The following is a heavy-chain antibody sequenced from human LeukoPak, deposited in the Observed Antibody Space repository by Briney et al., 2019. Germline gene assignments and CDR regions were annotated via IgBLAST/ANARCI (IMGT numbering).Heavy chain of an antibody. D-gene: IGHD3-22*01. V-gene: IGHV1-18*01. CDR2: ISAYNGNT. Sequence: ASVKVSCKASGCTFTSYGISWVRQAPGQGLEWMGWISAYNGNTNYAQKLQGRVTMTTDTSTSTAYMELRSLRSDDTAVYYCARDYYDSSGYYYVPHPLRYWGQGTLVTVSS. J-gene: IGHJ4*02. CDR3: ARDYYDSSGYYYVPHPLRY. CDR1: GCTFTSYG.